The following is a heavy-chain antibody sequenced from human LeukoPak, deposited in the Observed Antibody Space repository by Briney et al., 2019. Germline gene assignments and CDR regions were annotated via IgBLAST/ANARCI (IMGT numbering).Heavy chain of an antibody. CDR3: ARGTGYFVFDC. D-gene: IGHD3/OR15-3a*01. Sequence: GGSLRLSCAASGFTFSSYWMSWVRQTPGKGLVWVSRIRSDGSDTTYADSVKGRFTISRDNSKNALFLQMNSLGAEDTAVYYCARGTGYFVFDCWGQGTLVTVSS. J-gene: IGHJ4*02. CDR2: IRSDGSDT. V-gene: IGHV3-74*01. CDR1: GFTFSSYW.